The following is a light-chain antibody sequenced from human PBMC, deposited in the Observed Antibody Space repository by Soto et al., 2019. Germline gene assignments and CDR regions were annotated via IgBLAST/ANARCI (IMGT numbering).Light chain of an antibody. V-gene: IGLV2-14*01. CDR1: SSDVGGYNY. Sequence: QSVLTQPASVSGSPGQSITISCTGTSSDVGGYNYVSWYQQHPGKAPKLMIYDVSNRPSGVSNRFSGSKSGNTASLTISGLQAEDEADYYCSTYTNSSNVVFAGGTKPTVL. CDR3: STYTNSSNVV. CDR2: DVS. J-gene: IGLJ2*01.